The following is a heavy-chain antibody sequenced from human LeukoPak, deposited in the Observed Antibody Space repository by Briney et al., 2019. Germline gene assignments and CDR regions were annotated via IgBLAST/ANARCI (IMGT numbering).Heavy chain of an antibody. J-gene: IGHJ4*02. CDR3: ARLDAAMVDFDY. D-gene: IGHD5-18*01. Sequence: SETLSLTCTVSGGSISSSSYYWGWIRQPPGKGLEWIGSIYYSGSTYHNPSFKSRVTISVDTSKNQFSLKLSSVTAADTAVYYCARLDAAMVDFDYWGQGTLVTVSS. V-gene: IGHV4-39*07. CDR1: GGSISSSSYY. CDR2: IYYSGST.